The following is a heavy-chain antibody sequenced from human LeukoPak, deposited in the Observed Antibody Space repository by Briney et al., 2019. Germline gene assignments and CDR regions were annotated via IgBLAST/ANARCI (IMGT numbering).Heavy chain of an antibody. CDR1: GFTFSSYS. Sequence: GGSLRLSCAASGFTFSSYSMNWVRQAPGKGLEWVSSISSSSSYIYYADSVKGRFTISRDNAKNSLYLQMNSPRAEDTAVYYCASQTDSSGYSFDYWGQGTLVTVSS. D-gene: IGHD3-22*01. J-gene: IGHJ4*02. CDR2: ISSSSSYI. CDR3: ASQTDSSGYSFDY. V-gene: IGHV3-21*01.